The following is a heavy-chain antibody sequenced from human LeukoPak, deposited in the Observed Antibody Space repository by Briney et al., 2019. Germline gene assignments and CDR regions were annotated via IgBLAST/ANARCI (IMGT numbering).Heavy chain of an antibody. V-gene: IGHV3-23*01. Sequence: TGGSLRLSCAASGFTFSSYAMSWVRQAPGKGLEWVSAISGSDDSTYYADSVKGRFTISRDNSKNTLYLQMNSLRAEDTAVYYCAKDRIVGATARLFDYWGQGTLVTVSS. CDR1: GFTFSSYA. J-gene: IGHJ4*02. D-gene: IGHD1-26*01. CDR2: ISGSDDST. CDR3: AKDRIVGATARLFDY.